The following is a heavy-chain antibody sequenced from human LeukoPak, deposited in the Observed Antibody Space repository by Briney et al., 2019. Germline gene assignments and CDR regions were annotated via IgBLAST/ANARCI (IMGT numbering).Heavy chain of an antibody. J-gene: IGHJ4*02. CDR3: AKEGRWLDS. CDR2: ISYDGTTK. Sequence: GGSLRLSCAASGFTFSSYGMHWVRQAPGKGLEWVAVISYDGTTKYYGDSVKGRFTISRDNSKNTLYLQINSLRAEDTAVYYCAKEGRWLDSWGQGTLVTVS. V-gene: IGHV3-30*18. D-gene: IGHD4-23*01. CDR1: GFTFSSYG.